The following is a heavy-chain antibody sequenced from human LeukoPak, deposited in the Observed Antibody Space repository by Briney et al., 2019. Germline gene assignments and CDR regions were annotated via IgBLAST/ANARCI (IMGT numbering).Heavy chain of an antibody. V-gene: IGHV3-48*04. CDR3: ARSGLSVYAFDI. D-gene: IGHD3-3*02. J-gene: IGHJ3*02. CDR1: GFTFSSYS. Sequence: GGSLRLSCAASGFTFSSYSMNWVRQAPGKGLEWVSYISSSSSTTYYADSVKGRFTISRDNAKNSLYLQMNSLRAEDTAVYYCARSGLSVYAFDIWGQGTMVTVSS. CDR2: ISSSSSTT.